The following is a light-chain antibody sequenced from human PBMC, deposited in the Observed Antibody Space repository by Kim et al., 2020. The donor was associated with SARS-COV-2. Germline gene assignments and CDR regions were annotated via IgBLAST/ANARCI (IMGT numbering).Light chain of an antibody. Sequence: SSELTQDPAVSVALGQTVLITCQGDSLRNYYASWYQQRPGQAPRLLIYGKNSRPSGISDRFSGSTSGNTASLTITATQAEDEADYFCSSRDSSGDNVMLFGGGAQL. CDR2: GKN. V-gene: IGLV3-19*01. J-gene: IGLJ3*02. CDR3: SSRDSSGDNVML. CDR1: SLRNYY.